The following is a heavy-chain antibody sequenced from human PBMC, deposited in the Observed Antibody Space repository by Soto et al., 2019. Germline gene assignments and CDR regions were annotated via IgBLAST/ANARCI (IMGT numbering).Heavy chain of an antibody. V-gene: IGHV3-23*01. J-gene: IGHJ6*02. CDR2: LNGAGGST. CDR1: GFTFSDYS. CDR3: AAPRDEYGSGISWFTYGMDV. Sequence: PXGSLRLSMLASGFTFSDYSMTWVRHVPGRGLDWVSSLNGAGGSTYYADSVRGRFTISRDNSQNTLFLQMNRLTVDDTAIYYCAAPRDEYGSGISWFTYGMDVWGQGTTVTVSS. D-gene: IGHD3-10*01.